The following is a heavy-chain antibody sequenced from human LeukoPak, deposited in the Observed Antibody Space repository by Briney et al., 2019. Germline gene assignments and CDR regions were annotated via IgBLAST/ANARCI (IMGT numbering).Heavy chain of an antibody. CDR1: GYTFTSYY. J-gene: IGHJ5*02. CDR3: ARAASGYCSSTSCYRRGNWFDP. CDR2: INPSGGST. D-gene: IGHD2-2*02. V-gene: IGHV1-46*01. Sequence: ASVKVSCKASGYTFTSYYMHWVRQAPGQGLEWMGIINPSGGSTSYAQKFQGRVTMTRDTSTSTVYMGLSSLRSEDTAVYYCARAASGYCSSTSCYRRGNWFDPWGQGTLVTVSS.